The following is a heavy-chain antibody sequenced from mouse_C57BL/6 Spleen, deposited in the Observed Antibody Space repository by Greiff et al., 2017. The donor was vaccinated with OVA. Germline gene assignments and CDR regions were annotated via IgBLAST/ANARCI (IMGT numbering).Heavy chain of an antibody. D-gene: IGHD2-4*01. CDR2: IYPRSGNT. J-gene: IGHJ3*01. Sequence: QVQLQQSGAELARPGASVKLSCKASGYTFTSYGISWVKQRTGQGLEWIGEIYPRSGNTYYNEKFKGKATLPADKSSSTAYMELRSLTSEDSAVYFCARWGDYCQAWFAYWGQGTLVTVSA. CDR1: GYTFTSYG. V-gene: IGHV1-81*01. CDR3: ARWGDYCQAWFAY.